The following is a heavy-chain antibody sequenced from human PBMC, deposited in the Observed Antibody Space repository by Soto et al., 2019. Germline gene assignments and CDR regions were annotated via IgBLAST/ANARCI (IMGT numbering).Heavy chain of an antibody. Sequence: QVQLVESGGGVVQPGRSLRLSCAASGFTFSSYGMHWVRQAPGKGLEWVAVISYDGSNKYYADSVKGRFTISRDDSKNTLFLQMNSLRAEDTAVYYCAKPPRACWDDVFDIWGQGTMVTVSS. D-gene: IGHD1-26*01. CDR1: GFTFSSYG. CDR2: ISYDGSNK. V-gene: IGHV3-30*18. CDR3: AKPPRACWDDVFDI. J-gene: IGHJ3*02.